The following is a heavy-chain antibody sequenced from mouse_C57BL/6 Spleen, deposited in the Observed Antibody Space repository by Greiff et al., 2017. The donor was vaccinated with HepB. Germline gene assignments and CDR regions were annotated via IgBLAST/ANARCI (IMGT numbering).Heavy chain of an antibody. V-gene: IGHV3-6*01. CDR2: ISYDGSN. CDR1: GYSITSGYY. CDR3: ARGGGYDED. Sequence: DVQLVESGPGLVKPSQSLSLTCSVTGYSITSGYYWNWIRQFPGNKLEWMGYISYDGSNNYNPSLKNRISITRDTSKNQFFLKLNSVTTEDTATYYCARGGGYDEDWGQGTTLTVSS. J-gene: IGHJ2*01. D-gene: IGHD2-2*01.